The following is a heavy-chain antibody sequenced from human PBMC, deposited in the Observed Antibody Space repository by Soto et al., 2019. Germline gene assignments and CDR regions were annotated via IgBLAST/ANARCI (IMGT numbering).Heavy chain of an antibody. Sequence: VSCKASGYTFTSYAMRWVRQAHGQRLEWMGWINAGNGNTKYSQKFQGGVTITRDTSASTAYMELSSLRSEDTAVYYCARRGLFLAVVPAASGPYGMDVWGQGTTVNVSS. CDR1: GYTFTSYA. D-gene: IGHD2-2*01. CDR3: ARRGLFLAVVPAASGPYGMDV. V-gene: IGHV1-3*01. J-gene: IGHJ6*02. CDR2: INAGNGNT.